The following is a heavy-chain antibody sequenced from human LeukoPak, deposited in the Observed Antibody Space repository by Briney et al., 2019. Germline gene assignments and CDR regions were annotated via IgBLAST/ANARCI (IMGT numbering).Heavy chain of an antibody. CDR1: GGSISSYY. CDR3: ARGARELPFDY. V-gene: IGHV4-59*12. Sequence: SETLSLTCTVSGGSISSYYWSWIRQPPGKGLEWIGYISYSGSTNYNPSLKSRVTISVDTSKNQFSLKLSSVTAADTAVYYCARGARELPFDYWGQGTLVTVSS. D-gene: IGHD1-26*01. J-gene: IGHJ4*02. CDR2: ISYSGST.